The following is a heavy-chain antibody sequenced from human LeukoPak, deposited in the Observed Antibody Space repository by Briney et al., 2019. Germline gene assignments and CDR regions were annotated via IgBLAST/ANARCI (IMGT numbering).Heavy chain of an antibody. CDR3: ATDLGPCGGDCYSGFPFDY. CDR2: FDPEDGKT. V-gene: IGHV1-24*01. CDR1: GCTPSELS. D-gene: IGHD2-21*02. J-gene: IGHJ4*02. Sequence: RASVKVSCKVSGCTPSELSMHWVRQAPGRRLEWMGGFDPEDGKTIYQQKFQGRVTMTEDTSTDTAYMEQSSLRSEDTAVYYCATDLGPCGGDCYSGFPFDYWGQGTLVTVSS.